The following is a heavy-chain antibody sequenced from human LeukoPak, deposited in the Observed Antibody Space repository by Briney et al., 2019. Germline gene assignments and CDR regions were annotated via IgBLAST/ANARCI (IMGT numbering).Heavy chain of an antibody. CDR3: ARVGERYYYDSSGYDY. D-gene: IGHD3-22*01. Sequence: GASVKVSCKASGYTFTSYGIIWVRQAPGQGLEWMGWISAYNGNTNYAQKLQGRVTMTTDTSTSTAYMEPRSLRSDDTAVYYCARVGERYYYDSSGYDYWGQGTLVTVSS. CDR1: GYTFTSYG. V-gene: IGHV1-18*01. CDR2: ISAYNGNT. J-gene: IGHJ4*02.